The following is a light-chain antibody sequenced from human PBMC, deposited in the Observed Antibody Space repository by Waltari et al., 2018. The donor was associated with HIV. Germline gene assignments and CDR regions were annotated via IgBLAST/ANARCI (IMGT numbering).Light chain of an antibody. CDR2: QAS. CDR3: QQYDTFPYT. CDR1: QKISSW. J-gene: IGKJ2*01. V-gene: IGKV1-5*01. Sequence: TITCRASQKISSWLAWYQQRPGKAPNLLIYQASTLQGGVPSRFSGSGSGTDFTLTINRLQSDDFGTYYCQQYDTFPYTFGPGTNLEIK.